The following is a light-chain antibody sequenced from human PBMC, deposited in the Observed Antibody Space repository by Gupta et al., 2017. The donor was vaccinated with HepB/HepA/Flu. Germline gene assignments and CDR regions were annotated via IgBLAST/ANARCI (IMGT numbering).Light chain of an antibody. CDR3: QSYDSSLSSYV. Sequence: HSVLTQPPSASAAPGQPITLSCTGSSSNIGAGSDVNWYQQLPGTAPKLLIYGNTNRPSGVPDRFSGSKSGTLASLAITGLQAEDEADYYCQSYDSSLSSYVFGTGTKVSVL. CDR2: GNT. V-gene: IGLV1-40*01. J-gene: IGLJ1*01. CDR1: SSNIGAGSD.